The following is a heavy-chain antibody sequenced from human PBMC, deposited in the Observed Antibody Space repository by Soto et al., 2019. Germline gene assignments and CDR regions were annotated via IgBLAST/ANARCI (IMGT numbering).Heavy chain of an antibody. V-gene: IGHV4-4*07. CDR2: IYTSGST. CDR1: GGSISSYY. CDR3: AREGAHYAFWSGYYGFDY. J-gene: IGHJ4*02. D-gene: IGHD3-3*01. Sequence: SETLSLTCTVSGGSISSYYWSWIRQPAGKGLEWIGRIYTSGSTNYNPSLKSRVTMSVDTSKNQFSLKLSSVTAADTAVYYCAREGAHYAFWSGYYGFDYWGQGTLVTVSS.